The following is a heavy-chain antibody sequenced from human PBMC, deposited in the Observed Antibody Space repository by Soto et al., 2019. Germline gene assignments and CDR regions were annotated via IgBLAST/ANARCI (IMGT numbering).Heavy chain of an antibody. CDR1: GGTFSSYT. J-gene: IGHJ1*01. V-gene: IGHV1-69*02. Sequence: SVKVSCKASGGTFSSYTISWVRQAPGQWLEWMGRIIPILGIAIYAQKFQGRVTITADKSTSTAYMELSSLRSEDTALYYCARAGSGSYYRAEYFQHWGQGTLVTVSS. D-gene: IGHD1-26*01. CDR2: IIPILGIA. CDR3: ARAGSGSYYRAEYFQH.